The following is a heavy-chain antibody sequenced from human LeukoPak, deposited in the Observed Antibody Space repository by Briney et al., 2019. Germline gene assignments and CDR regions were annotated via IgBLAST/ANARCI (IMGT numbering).Heavy chain of an antibody. CDR3: ARERFPPYYMDV. CDR2: IIPIFGTA. Sequence: SVKVSCKASGYTFTSYAISWVRQAPGQGLEWMGGIIPIFGTANYAQKFQGRVTITADKSTSTAYMELSSLRSEDTAVYYCARERFPPYYMDVWGKGTTVTVSS. CDR1: GYTFTSYA. J-gene: IGHJ6*03. V-gene: IGHV1-69*06.